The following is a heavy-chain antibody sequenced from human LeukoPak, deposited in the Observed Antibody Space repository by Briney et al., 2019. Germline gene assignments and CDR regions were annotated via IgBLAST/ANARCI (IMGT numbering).Heavy chain of an antibody. CDR1: GYTVSSNY. V-gene: IGHV3-53*01. J-gene: IGHJ4*02. D-gene: IGHD4-17*01. CDR3: ARDLDRYGDYVGY. CDR2: IYSGGST. Sequence: PGGSLRLSCAASGYTVSSNYMSWVRQAPGKGLEWVSVIYSGGSTYYADSVKGRFTISRDNSKNTLYLQMNSLRAEDTAVYYCARDLDRYGDYVGYWGQGTLVTVSS.